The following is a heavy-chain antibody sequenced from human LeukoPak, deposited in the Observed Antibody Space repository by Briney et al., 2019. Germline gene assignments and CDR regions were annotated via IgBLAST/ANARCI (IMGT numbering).Heavy chain of an antibody. CDR1: GFTFSSYS. J-gene: IGHJ4*02. CDR3: ARDLAYYDYVWGSYRYTEGYFDY. V-gene: IGHV3-21*01. CDR2: ISSSSSYI. D-gene: IGHD3-16*02. Sequence: GGSLRLSCAASGFTFSSYSMNWVRQAPGKGLEWVSSISSSSSYIYYADSVKGRFTISRDNAKNSLYLQMNSLRAEDTAVYYCARDLAYYDYVWGSYRYTEGYFDYWGQGTLVTVSS.